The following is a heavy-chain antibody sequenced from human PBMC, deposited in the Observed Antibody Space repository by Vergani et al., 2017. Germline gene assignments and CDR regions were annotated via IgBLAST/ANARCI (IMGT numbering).Heavy chain of an antibody. CDR2: IYYSGST. D-gene: IGHD3-3*01. CDR1: GGSISSYY. Sequence: QVQLQESGPGLVKPSETLSLTCTVSGGSISSYYWSWIRQPPGKGLEWIGYIYYSGSTNYNPSLKSRVTISVDTSKNQFSLKLSSVTAADTAVYYCARVGTYYDFWSGPTPYYYYYMDVWGKGTTVTVSS. V-gene: IGHV4-59*01. CDR3: ARVGTYYDFWSGPTPYYYYYMDV. J-gene: IGHJ6*03.